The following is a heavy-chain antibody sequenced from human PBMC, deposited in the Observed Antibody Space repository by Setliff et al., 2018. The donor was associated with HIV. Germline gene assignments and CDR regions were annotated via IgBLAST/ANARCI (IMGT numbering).Heavy chain of an antibody. CDR3: ARALIYCTNGVCYHYYYMDV. CDR2: ISAYNGNT. CDR1: GYTFTSYG. D-gene: IGHD2-8*01. V-gene: IGHV1-18*01. Sequence: VKVSCKASGYTFTSYGISWVRQAPGQGLEWMGWISAYNGNTNYAQRLQGRVTMTTDTSTSTAYMELRSLRSDDTAVYYCARALIYCTNGVCYHYYYMDVWGKGTTVTVSS. J-gene: IGHJ6*03.